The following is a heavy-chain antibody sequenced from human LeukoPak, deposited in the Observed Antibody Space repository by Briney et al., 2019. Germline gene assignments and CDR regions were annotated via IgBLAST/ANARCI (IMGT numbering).Heavy chain of an antibody. CDR1: GVTFSSNY. J-gene: IGHJ4*02. D-gene: IGHD3-10*01. CDR3: ARAKGWGVISPYFDY. Sequence: GGSLRLSCAASGVTFSSNYRSWVCQAPGKGLEWVSVIYSDGSTYYANSVKGRFTISRDNSKNTLSLQMNSLRAEDTAVYYCARAKGWGVISPYFDYWGQGTLVTVSS. V-gene: IGHV3-53*01. CDR2: IYSDGST.